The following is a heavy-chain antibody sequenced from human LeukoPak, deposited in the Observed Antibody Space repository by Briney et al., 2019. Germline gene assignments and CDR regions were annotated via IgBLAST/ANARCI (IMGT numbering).Heavy chain of an antibody. CDR3: ARVGLQWELLNPGDH. V-gene: IGHV3-30*01. CDR1: GFTFNTYA. J-gene: IGHJ4*02. Sequence: GGSLRLSCAASGFTFNTYAMHWVRQAPGKGLEWVAVVSYEGDKKYYADSVKGRFTISRDNSKNTLFLQMDSLRAEDTAVYYCARVGLQWELLNPGDHWGQGTLVTVSS. CDR2: VSYEGDKK. D-gene: IGHD1-26*01.